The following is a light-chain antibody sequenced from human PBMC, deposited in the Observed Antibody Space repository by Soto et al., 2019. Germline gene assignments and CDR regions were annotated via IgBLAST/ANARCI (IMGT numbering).Light chain of an antibody. V-gene: IGKV1-39*01. J-gene: IGKJ2*01. CDR2: AAS. CDR1: QGISNH. CDR3: QQSYSPPRT. Sequence: IHLTQSPSSLSASLGDIVTITCLASQGISNHLGWYQQKPGKAPELLIYAASTLQSGVPSRFSGSGSGTDFTLTISSLQPEDFATYYCQQSYSPPRTFGQGTKVDIK.